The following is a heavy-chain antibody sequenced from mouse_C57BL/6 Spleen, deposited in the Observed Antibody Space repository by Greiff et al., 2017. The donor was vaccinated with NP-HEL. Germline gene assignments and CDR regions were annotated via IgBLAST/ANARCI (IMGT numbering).Heavy chain of an antibody. D-gene: IGHD2-4*01. J-gene: IGHJ2*01. CDR2: IDPETGGT. Sequence: VQLQQSGAELVKPGASVTLSCKASGYTFTDYEMHWVKQTPVHGLKWIGAIDPETGGTAYNQKFKGKAILTADKSSSTAYMELRSLTSEDSAVYYCTRMITNYFDYWGQGTTLTVSS. CDR3: TRMITNYFDY. V-gene: IGHV1-15*01. CDR1: GYTFTDYE.